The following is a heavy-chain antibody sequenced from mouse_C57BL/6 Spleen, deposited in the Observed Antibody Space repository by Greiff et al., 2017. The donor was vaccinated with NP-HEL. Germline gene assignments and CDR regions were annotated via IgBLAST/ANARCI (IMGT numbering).Heavy chain of an antibody. CDR2: INPGSGGT. CDR3: ARSGNFLFFDD. J-gene: IGHJ2*01. Sequence: VQLQQSGAELVRPGTSVKVSCKASGYAFTNYLIEWVKQRPGQGLEWIGVINPGSGGTNYNEKFKGKATLTADKSSSTAYMQLSSLTSEDSAVYFGARSGNFLFFDDWGQGTTLTVSS. D-gene: IGHD2-1*01. CDR1: GYAFTNYL. V-gene: IGHV1-54*01.